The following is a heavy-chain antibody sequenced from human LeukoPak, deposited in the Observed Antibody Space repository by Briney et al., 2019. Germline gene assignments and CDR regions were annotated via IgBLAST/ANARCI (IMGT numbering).Heavy chain of an antibody. V-gene: IGHV4-34*01. J-gene: IGHJ4*02. D-gene: IGHD3-3*01. CDR3: ARFYDFWSFDY. Sequence: SETLSLTCTVSGGSISSYYWSWIRQPPGKGLEWIGEINHSGSTNYNPSLKSRVTISVDTSKNQFSLKLSSVTAADTAVYYCARFYDFWSFDYWGQGTLVTVSS. CDR1: GGSISSYY. CDR2: INHSGST.